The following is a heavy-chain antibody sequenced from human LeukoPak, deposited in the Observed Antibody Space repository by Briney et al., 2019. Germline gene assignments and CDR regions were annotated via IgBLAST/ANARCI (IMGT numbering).Heavy chain of an antibody. Sequence: GRSLRLSCAASGFTFDDYAMHCVRQAPGKGLEWVSGIGWNSGSIGYADSVKGRFTISSDNAKNSLYLQMTSLRAEDTALYSCAKDRAVAGLYYSYGMAVWGQGPTVTVSS. V-gene: IGHV3-9*01. CDR1: GFTFDDYA. D-gene: IGHD6-19*01. CDR2: IGWNSGSI. J-gene: IGHJ6*02. CDR3: AKDRAVAGLYYSYGMAV.